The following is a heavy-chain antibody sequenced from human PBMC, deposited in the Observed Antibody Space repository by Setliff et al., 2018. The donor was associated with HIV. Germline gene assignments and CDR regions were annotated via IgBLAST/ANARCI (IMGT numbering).Heavy chain of an antibody. Sequence: PGESLKISCKASGYSFTNYWVGWVRQMPANGLEWMGLIWPDDSDTIYSPSFQGQVIISADKSINTAYLQWSSLQASDTAMYYCARYGSNSAFDFWGQGTLVTVSS. V-gene: IGHV5-51*01. CDR2: IWPDDSDT. D-gene: IGHD4-17*01. J-gene: IGHJ4*02. CDR3: ARYGSNSAFDF. CDR1: GYSFTNYW.